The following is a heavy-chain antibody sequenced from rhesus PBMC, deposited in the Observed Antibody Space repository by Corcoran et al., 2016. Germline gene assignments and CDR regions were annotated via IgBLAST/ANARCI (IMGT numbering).Heavy chain of an antibody. Sequence: QVQLQESGPGLVKPSETLSLTCAVSGGSISSGYYYWSWIRQPPGKGLGWIGYITYSGSTSYNPSLKSRVISSRVTAKNQFSLKLSSVTAADTAVYYCARDPATGTTEIVDYWGQGVLVTVSS. CDR1: GGSISSGYYY. CDR2: ITYSGST. V-gene: IGHV4-122*02. D-gene: IGHD1-26*01. J-gene: IGHJ4*01. CDR3: ARDPATGTTEIVDY.